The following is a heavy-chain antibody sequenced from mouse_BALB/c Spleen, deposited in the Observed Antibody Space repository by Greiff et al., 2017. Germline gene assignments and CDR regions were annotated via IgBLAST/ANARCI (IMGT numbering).Heavy chain of an antibody. Sequence: EVKLVESGGGLVKPGGSLKLSCAASGFTFSDYYMYWVRQTPEKRLEWVATISDGGSYTYYPDSVKGRFTISRDNAKNNLYLQMSSLKSEDTAMYYCARGAGNYAYYFDYWGQGTTLTVSS. CDR3: ARGAGNYAYYFDY. V-gene: IGHV5-4*02. CDR1: GFTFSDYY. J-gene: IGHJ2*01. CDR2: ISDGGSYT. D-gene: IGHD2-1*01.